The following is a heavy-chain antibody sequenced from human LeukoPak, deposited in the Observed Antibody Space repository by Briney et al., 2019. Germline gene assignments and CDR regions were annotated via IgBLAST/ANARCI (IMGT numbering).Heavy chain of an antibody. D-gene: IGHD1-1*01. Sequence: ASVNVSCKAYGYTFTGYYMHWVRQAPGQGIEWMGWINPNSGGTNYAQKFQGRVTMTRDTSISTDYMELSRLRSDDTAVYYCARAPSRVRLDYWGQGTLVTVSS. V-gene: IGHV1-2*02. CDR2: INPNSGGT. CDR1: GYTFTGYY. CDR3: ARAPSRVRLDY. J-gene: IGHJ4*02.